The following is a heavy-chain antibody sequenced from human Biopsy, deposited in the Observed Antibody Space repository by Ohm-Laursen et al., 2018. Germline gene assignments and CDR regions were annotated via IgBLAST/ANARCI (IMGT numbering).Heavy chain of an antibody. CDR1: GGSMTGYE. Sequence: SETLSLTCSVSGGSMTGYEWSWIRLAPGKGLEWIGYIYSSGSTNYNPSLKSRVTLSMDTSKRQFSLKLSFVTAADTAVYYCARWTPEYDSSRYYLDAFDIWGQGTKVTVSS. V-gene: IGHV4-59*12. CDR3: ARWTPEYDSSRYYLDAFDI. D-gene: IGHD3-22*01. CDR2: IYSSGST. J-gene: IGHJ3*02.